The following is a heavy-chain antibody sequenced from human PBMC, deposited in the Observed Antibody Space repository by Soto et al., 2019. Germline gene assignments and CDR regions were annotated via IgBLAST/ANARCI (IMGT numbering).Heavy chain of an antibody. D-gene: IGHD2-2*01. J-gene: IGHJ2*01. CDR1: GYTFTSYG. Sequence: QVQLVQSGAEVKKPGASVKVSCKASGYTFTSYGISWVRQAPGQGLEWMGWISAYNGNTNYAQKLQGRVTMTTDTSTRTAYMELRSLRSDDTAVYYCAREYCSSTSCYVRYFDLWGRGTLVTVSS. CDR2: ISAYNGNT. CDR3: AREYCSSTSCYVRYFDL. V-gene: IGHV1-18*01.